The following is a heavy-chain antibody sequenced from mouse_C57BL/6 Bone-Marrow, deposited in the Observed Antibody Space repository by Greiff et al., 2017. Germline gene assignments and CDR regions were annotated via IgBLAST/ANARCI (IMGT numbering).Heavy chain of an antibody. CDR1: GYSITSGYY. CDR3: ARAPTGYYFDY. D-gene: IGHD4-1*02. J-gene: IGHJ2*01. CDR2: ISYDGSN. Sequence: VQLKQSGPGLVKPSQSLSLTCSVTGYSITSGYYWNWIRQFPGNKLEWMGYISYDGSNNYNPSLKNRISITRDTSKNQFFLKLNSVTTEDTATYYCARAPTGYYFDYWGQGTTLTVSS. V-gene: IGHV3-6*01.